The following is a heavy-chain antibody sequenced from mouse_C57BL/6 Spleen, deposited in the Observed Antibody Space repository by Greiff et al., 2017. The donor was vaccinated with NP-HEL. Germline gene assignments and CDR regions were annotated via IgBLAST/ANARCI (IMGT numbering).Heavy chain of an antibody. J-gene: IGHJ2*01. CDR1: GFTFSSYG. CDR2: INSNGGST. V-gene: IGHV5-6-3*01. Sequence: EVQGVESGGGLVQPGGSLKLSCAASGFTFSSYGMSWVRQTPDKRLELVATINSNGGSTYYPDSVKGRFTISRDNAKTTLYLQMSSLKSEDTAMYYCARKARTINWGQGTTLTVSS. CDR3: ARKARTIN.